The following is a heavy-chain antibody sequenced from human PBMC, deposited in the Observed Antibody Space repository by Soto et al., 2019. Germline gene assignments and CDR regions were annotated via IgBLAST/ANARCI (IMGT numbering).Heavy chain of an antibody. CDR2: IFYSGST. J-gene: IGHJ4*02. D-gene: IGHD3-22*01. V-gene: IGHV4-39*01. Sequence: SETLSLTCTVSGGSISSSSYYWGWIRQPPGKGLEWIGSIFYSGSTYYNPSLKSRVTISVDTSKNQFSLKLSSVTAADTAVYYCMLGSGWKDFDYWGQGTLVT. CDR3: MLGSGWKDFDY. CDR1: GGSISSSSYY.